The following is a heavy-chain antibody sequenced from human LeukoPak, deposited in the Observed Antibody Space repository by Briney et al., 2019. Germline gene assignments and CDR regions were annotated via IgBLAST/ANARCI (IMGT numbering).Heavy chain of an antibody. D-gene: IGHD5-12*01. Sequence: PSETLSLTCTVSGGSISSGSYYWSWIRQPPGKGLEWIGEINHSGSTNYNPSLKSRVTISVDTSKNQFSLKLSSVTAADTAVYYCARGRENLYIVATRDEYYYGMDVWGQGTTVTVSS. J-gene: IGHJ6*02. CDR1: GGSISSGSYY. CDR3: ARGRENLYIVATRDEYYYGMDV. CDR2: INHSGST. V-gene: IGHV4-39*07.